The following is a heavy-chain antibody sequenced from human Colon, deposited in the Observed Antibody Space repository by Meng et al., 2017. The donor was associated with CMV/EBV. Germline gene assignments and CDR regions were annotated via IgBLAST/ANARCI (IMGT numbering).Heavy chain of an antibody. CDR3: ARDWGRSHSAY. Sequence: GESLKISCTASGFTFSNYEMNWVRQAPGKGLEWVSYIRSSGSNIQYADSVKGRFTISRDNAKNSLYLQMNSLRAEDTAVYYCARDWGRSHSAYWGQGTLVTVSS. D-gene: IGHD3-16*01. CDR1: GFTFSNYE. J-gene: IGHJ4*02. CDR2: IRSSGSNI. V-gene: IGHV3-48*03.